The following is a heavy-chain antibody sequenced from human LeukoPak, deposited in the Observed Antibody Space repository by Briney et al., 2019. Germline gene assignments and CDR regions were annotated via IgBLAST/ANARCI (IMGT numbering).Heavy chain of an antibody. J-gene: IGHJ4*02. V-gene: IGHV3-23*01. CDR1: GFIVSNYY. CDR2: ISGSAHKI. Sequence: PGGSLRLSCAASGFIVSNYYMSWVRQAPEKGLDWVSVISGSAHKIRYADSVKGRFTISRDNSENTVYLQMNNLRAEDTALYYCAGRPTGYSSGYVYWGQGALVTVSS. D-gene: IGHD5-18*01. CDR3: AGRPTGYSSGYVY.